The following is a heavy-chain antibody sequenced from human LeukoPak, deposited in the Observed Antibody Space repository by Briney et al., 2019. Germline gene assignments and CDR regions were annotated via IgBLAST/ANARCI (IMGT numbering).Heavy chain of an antibody. Sequence: ASMKVSCKASGYSFSNYAIHWVRQAPGQRPEWMGWVNTGTGNTRYSQKFQGRVTITRDTSAKTVYMELSSLTSEDTAVYYCAKELTLIVVARSYFDYWGQGTLVTVSS. CDR3: AKELTLIVVARSYFDY. CDR1: GYSFSNYA. CDR2: VNTGTGNT. V-gene: IGHV1-3*04. D-gene: IGHD3-22*01. J-gene: IGHJ4*02.